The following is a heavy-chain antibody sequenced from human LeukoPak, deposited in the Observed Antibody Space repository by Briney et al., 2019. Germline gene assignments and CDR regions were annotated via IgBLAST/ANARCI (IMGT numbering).Heavy chain of an antibody. V-gene: IGHV4-34*01. CDR3: ARAGITGTTVDY. CDR1: GGSFSGYY. Sequence: SETLSLTCAVSGGSFSGYYWSWIRQPPGKGLEWIGEINHSGSTNYNPSLKSRVTISVDTSKNQFSLKLSSVTAADTAVYYCARAGITGTTVDYWGQGTLVTVSS. J-gene: IGHJ4*02. CDR2: INHSGST. D-gene: IGHD1-7*01.